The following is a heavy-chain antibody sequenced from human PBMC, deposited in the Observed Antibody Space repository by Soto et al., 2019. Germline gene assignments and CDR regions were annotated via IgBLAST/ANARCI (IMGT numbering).Heavy chain of an antibody. Sequence: SVKVSCKASGYTFTGYYMHWVRQAPGQGLEWMGWINPNSGGTNYAQKFQGWVTMTRDTSISTAYMELSRLRSDDTAVYYCARNIVVVLDPAYYYYGMHVWGQGTSVTVS. CDR2: INPNSGGT. J-gene: IGHJ6*02. CDR3: ARNIVVVLDPAYYYYGMHV. D-gene: IGHD3-22*01. CDR1: GYTFTGYY. V-gene: IGHV1-2*04.